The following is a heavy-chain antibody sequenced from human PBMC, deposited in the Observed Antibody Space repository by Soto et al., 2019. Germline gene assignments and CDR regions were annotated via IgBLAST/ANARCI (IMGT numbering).Heavy chain of an antibody. Sequence: GASVKVSCKASGYTFTSYDINWVRQATGQGLEWMGWMNPNSGNTGYAQKFQGRVTMTRNTSISTAYMELSSLRSEDTAVYYCARGFAIAAAGTDYYYGMDVWGQGTTVTVSS. CDR3: ARGFAIAAAGTDYYYGMDV. J-gene: IGHJ6*02. D-gene: IGHD6-13*01. CDR1: GYTFTSYD. CDR2: MNPNSGNT. V-gene: IGHV1-8*01.